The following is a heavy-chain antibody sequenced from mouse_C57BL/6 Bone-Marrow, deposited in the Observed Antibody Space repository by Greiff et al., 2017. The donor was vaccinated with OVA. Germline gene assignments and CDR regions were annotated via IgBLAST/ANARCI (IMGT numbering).Heavy chain of an antibody. CDR1: GFTFSDYY. CDR3: ARQYGNYSYAMDY. D-gene: IGHD2-1*01. V-gene: IGHV5-12*01. Sequence: EVKVVESGGGLVQPGGSLKLSCAASGFTFSDYYMYWVRQTPEKRLEWVAYISNGGGSTYYPDTVKGRFTISRDNAKNTLYLQMSRLKSEDTAMYYCARQYGNYSYAMDYWGQGTSVTVSS. CDR2: ISNGGGST. J-gene: IGHJ4*01.